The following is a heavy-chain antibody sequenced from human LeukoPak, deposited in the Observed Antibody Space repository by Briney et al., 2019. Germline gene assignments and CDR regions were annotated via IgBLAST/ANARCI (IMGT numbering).Heavy chain of an antibody. CDR3: ARGYYDSSGSPAPFDY. J-gene: IGHJ4*02. D-gene: IGHD3-22*01. CDR1: GGSVSRNSDY. Sequence: SETLSLTCTVSGGSVSRNSDYWGWIRQPPGKGLEWIGSIYYSGSTYYNPSLKSRVTISVDTSKNQFSLKLSSVTAADTAVYYCARGYYDSSGSPAPFDYWGQGTLVTVSS. CDR2: IYYSGST. V-gene: IGHV4-39*07.